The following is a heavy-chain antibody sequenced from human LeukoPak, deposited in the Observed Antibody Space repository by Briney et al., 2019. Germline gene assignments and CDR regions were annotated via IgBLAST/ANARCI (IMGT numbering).Heavy chain of an antibody. J-gene: IGHJ6*03. D-gene: IGHD2-2*01. CDR3: AREGGDVVVPAAMPVYYYYYMDV. CDR2: FDPEDGET. V-gene: IGHV1-24*01. Sequence: ASVKVSCKVSGYTLTELSMHWVRQAPGKGLEWMGGFDPEDGETIYAQKFQGRVTMTEDTSTDTAYMELSRLRSDDTAVYYCAREGGDVVVPAAMPVYYYYYMDVWGKGTTATISS. CDR1: GYTLTELS.